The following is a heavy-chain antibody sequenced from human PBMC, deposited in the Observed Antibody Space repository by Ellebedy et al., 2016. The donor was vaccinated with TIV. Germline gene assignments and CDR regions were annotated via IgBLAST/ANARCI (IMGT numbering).Heavy chain of an antibody. V-gene: IGHV5-51*01. J-gene: IGHJ4*02. CDR1: GYTFSNYW. D-gene: IGHD3/OR15-3a*01. Sequence: GESLKISCETSGYTFSNYWIGWVRQKPGKGLEWMGSIYAGDSETKYSPSLQGHITISVDKSVSTTYLHLSSLRVSDSAMYFCARRGLADFWGQGTLNTVSS. CDR2: IYAGDSET. CDR3: ARRGLADF.